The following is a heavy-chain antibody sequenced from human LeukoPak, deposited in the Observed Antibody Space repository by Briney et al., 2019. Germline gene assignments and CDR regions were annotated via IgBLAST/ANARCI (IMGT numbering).Heavy chain of an antibody. D-gene: IGHD3-9*01. CDR2: IIPILGIA. V-gene: IGHV1-69*04. Sequence: SVKVSCKASGGTFSSYAISWVRQAPGQGLEWMGRIIPILGIANYAQKFQGRVTITADKSTSTAYMELSSLRSEDTAVYYCARAPYYDILTGYPVWYFDLWGRGTLVTVSS. J-gene: IGHJ2*01. CDR1: GGTFSSYA. CDR3: ARAPYYDILTGYPVWYFDL.